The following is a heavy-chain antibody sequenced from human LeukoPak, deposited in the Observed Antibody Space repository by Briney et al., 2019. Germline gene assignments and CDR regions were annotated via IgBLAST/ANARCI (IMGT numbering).Heavy chain of an antibody. D-gene: IGHD3-22*01. V-gene: IGHV1-46*01. CDR3: AREGGLDSSGYYYRSFDY. CDR2: INPSGGST. Sequence: ASVKVSSKASGYTFTSYYMHWVRQAPGQGREWMGIINPSGGSTSYAQKFQGRVTMTRDTSTSTVYMELSSLRSEDTAVYYCAREGGLDSSGYYYRSFDYWGQGTQVTVSS. CDR1: GYTFTSYY. J-gene: IGHJ4*02.